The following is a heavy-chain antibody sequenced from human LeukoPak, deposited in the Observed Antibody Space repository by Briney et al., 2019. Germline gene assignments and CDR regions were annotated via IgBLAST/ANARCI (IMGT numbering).Heavy chain of an antibody. D-gene: IGHD3-10*02. CDR2: ISSSSSYI. V-gene: IGHV3-21*01. CDR3: AGRPIWSGLDY. Sequence: GGSLRLSCAASGFTFSSYSMNWVRQAPGKGLEWVSSISSSSSYIYYADSVKGRFTISRDDAKNSLYLQMNSLRAEDTAVYYCAGRPIWSGLDYWGQGTLVTVSS. CDR1: GFTFSSYS. J-gene: IGHJ4*02.